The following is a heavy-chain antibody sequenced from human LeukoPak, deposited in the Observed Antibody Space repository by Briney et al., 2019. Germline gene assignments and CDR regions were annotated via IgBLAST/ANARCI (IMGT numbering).Heavy chain of an antibody. D-gene: IGHD3-16*01. J-gene: IGHJ4*02. CDR1: GITVSTYT. CDR3: ARVRWGGLYYFDY. Sequence: GGSLRLSCESYGITVSTYTMHWVRQAPGKGLEWVSSISGRSIYKEYADSVKGRFTISRDNTKNSLSLQMNGLRVEDTAIYYCARVRWGGLYYFDYWGQGTLVTVSS. CDR2: ISGRSIYK. V-gene: IGHV3-21*01.